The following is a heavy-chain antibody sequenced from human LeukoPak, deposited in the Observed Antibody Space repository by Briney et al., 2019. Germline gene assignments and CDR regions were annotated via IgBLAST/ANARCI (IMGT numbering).Heavy chain of an antibody. D-gene: IGHD3-16*01. J-gene: IGHJ4*02. CDR2: IYGSGST. CDR1: GGSISSYY. V-gene: IGHV4-59*01. CDR3: ARDLSLDY. Sequence: PSETLSLTCTVSGGSISSYYWSWIRQPPGKGLEWIGHIYGSGSTNYNPSLKSRVTISVDTSKNQFSLKLSSVTAADTAVYYCARDLSLDYWGQGALVTVSS.